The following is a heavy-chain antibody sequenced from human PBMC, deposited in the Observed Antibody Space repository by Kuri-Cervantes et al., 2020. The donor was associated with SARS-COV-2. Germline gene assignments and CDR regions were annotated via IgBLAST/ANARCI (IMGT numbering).Heavy chain of an antibody. Sequence: LSLTCAASGFTFSSYEMNWVRQAPGKGLEWVSYISSSSSYIYYADSVKGRFTISRDNAKNSLYLQMNSLRAEDTAVYYCVRDGDHWNFDYWGQGTLVTVSS. D-gene: IGHD1-1*01. CDR1: GFTFSSYE. J-gene: IGHJ4*02. CDR2: ISSSSSYI. CDR3: VRDGDHWNFDY. V-gene: IGHV3-21*05.